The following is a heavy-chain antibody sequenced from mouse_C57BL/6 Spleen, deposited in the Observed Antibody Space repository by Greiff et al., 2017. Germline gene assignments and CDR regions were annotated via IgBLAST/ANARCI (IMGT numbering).Heavy chain of an antibody. V-gene: IGHV5-16*01. CDR2: INYDGSST. D-gene: IGHD2-4*01. J-gene: IGHJ3*01. CDR1: GFTFSDYY. Sequence: EVQLVESEGGLVQPGSSMKLSCTASGFTFSDYYMAWVRQVPEKGLEWVANINYDGSSTYYLDSLKSRFIISRDNAKNILYLQMSSLKSEDTATYYGARESGYDYGFAYWGQGTLVTVSA. CDR3: ARESGYDYGFAY.